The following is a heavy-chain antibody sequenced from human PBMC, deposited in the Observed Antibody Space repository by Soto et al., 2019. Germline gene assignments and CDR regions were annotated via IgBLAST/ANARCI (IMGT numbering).Heavy chain of an antibody. CDR3: ARDDITGTTGWFDP. CDR2: ISSSSSYI. J-gene: IGHJ5*02. V-gene: IGHV3-21*01. D-gene: IGHD1-7*01. CDR1: GFTFSSYS. Sequence: RLSCAASGFTFSSYSMNWVRQAPGKGLEWVSSISSSSSYIYYADSVKGRFTISRDNAKNSLYLQMNSLRAEDTAVYYCARDDITGTTGWFDPWGQGTLVTVSS.